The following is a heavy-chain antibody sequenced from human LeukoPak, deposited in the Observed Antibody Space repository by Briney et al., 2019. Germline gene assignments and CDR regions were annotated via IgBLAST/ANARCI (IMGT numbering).Heavy chain of an antibody. D-gene: IGHD3-22*01. J-gene: IGHJ3*02. CDR2: ISSSSSTI. Sequence: HAGGSLRLSCAASGFTFSSYSMNWVRQAPGKGLEWVSYISSSSSTIYYADSVKGRFTISRDNAKNSLYLQMNSLRAGDTAVYYCARMNYYDSSGYYPVGAFDIWGQGTMVTVSS. CDR3: ARMNYYDSSGYYPVGAFDI. CDR1: GFTFSSYS. V-gene: IGHV3-48*01.